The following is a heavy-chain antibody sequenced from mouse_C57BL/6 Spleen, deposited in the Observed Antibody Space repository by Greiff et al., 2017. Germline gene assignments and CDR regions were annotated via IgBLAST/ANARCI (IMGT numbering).Heavy chain of an antibody. Sequence: VQLQESGAELARPGASVKMSCKASGYTFTSYTMHWVKQRPGQGLEWIGYINPSSGYTKYNQKFKDKATLTADKSSSTAYMQLSSLTSEYSAVYCGTRHGSSYGYFDYWGKGTTVTVSS. CDR1: GYTFTSYT. V-gene: IGHV1-4*01. D-gene: IGHD1-1*01. CDR3: TRHGSSYGYFDY. J-gene: IGHJ2*01. CDR2: INPSSGYT.